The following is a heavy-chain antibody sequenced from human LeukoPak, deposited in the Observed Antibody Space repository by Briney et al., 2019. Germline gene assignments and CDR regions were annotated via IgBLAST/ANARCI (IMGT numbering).Heavy chain of an antibody. Sequence: GGSLRLSCAASGFTFSSYSMNWVRQAPGKGLEWVSYISSSSSTIYYADSVKGRFTISRDNAKNSLYLQMNSLRAEDTAVYYRARAAYYYDSSGYYYWGQGTLVTVSS. CDR1: GFTFSSYS. CDR3: ARAAYYYDSSGYYY. V-gene: IGHV3-48*01. J-gene: IGHJ4*02. D-gene: IGHD3-22*01. CDR2: ISSSSSTI.